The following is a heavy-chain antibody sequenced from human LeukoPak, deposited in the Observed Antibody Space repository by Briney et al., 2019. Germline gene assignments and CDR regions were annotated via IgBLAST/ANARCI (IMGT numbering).Heavy chain of an antibody. CDR1: GYSFTSYW. D-gene: IGHD6-19*01. CDR2: IYPGDSDT. V-gene: IGHV5-51*01. Sequence: GESLQISCKGSGYSFTSYWIGWVRQMPGKGLEWMGIIYPGDSDTRYSPSFQGQVTISADKFISTAYLQWSSLKASDTAMYYCARPPLASGYSSGYDAFDIWGQGTMVTVSS. CDR3: ARPPLASGYSSGYDAFDI. J-gene: IGHJ3*02.